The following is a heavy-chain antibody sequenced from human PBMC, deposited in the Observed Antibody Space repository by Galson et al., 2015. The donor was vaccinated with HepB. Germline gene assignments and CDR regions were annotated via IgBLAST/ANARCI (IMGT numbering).Heavy chain of an antibody. CDR2: ISSSGTV. CDR3: ARDLFAVSPPPTNYMDV. J-gene: IGHJ6*03. CDR1: GFFVSDYN. V-gene: IGHV3-69-1*01. D-gene: IGHD3-3*01. Sequence: SLRLSCAASGFFVSDYNMNWVRQAPGKGLERVSSISSSGTVYYADSLKGRSTISRDNAKHSLDLQVNSLRAEDTAVYYCARDLFAVSPPPTNYMDVWGTGTTVTVSS.